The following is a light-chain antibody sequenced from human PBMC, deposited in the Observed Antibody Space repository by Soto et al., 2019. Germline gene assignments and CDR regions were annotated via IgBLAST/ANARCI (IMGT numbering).Light chain of an antibody. CDR2: GAS. CDR3: QQYNNWPLT. V-gene: IGKV3-15*01. J-gene: IGKJ5*01. CDR1: QSVNSN. Sequence: EIVMTQSPATLSVSPGERATLSCKASQSVNSNLAWYQQKPSQAPRLLIYGASTSATGIPARFSGSGSGTEFTLTFSSLQSEDFAVYNCQQYNNWPLTFGQGTQLEIK.